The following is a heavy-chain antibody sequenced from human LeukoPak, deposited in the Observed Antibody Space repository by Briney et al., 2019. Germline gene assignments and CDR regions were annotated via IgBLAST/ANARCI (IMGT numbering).Heavy chain of an antibody. CDR3: AKDERFGPYYESSGYGAFDI. CDR2: ISGRGDTT. V-gene: IGHV3-23*01. D-gene: IGHD3-22*01. Sequence: GGSERLSCAASGFTFSNYAMNWVRQAPGKGLEWVSGISGRGDTTYYADSVKGRFTISRDDSKNTVYLQMNSLRAEDTAVFYCAKDERFGPYYESSGYGAFDIWGQGTMVTVSS. J-gene: IGHJ3*02. CDR1: GFTFSNYA.